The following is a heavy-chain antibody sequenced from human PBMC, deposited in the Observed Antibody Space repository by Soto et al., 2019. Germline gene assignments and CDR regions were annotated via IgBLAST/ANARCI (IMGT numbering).Heavy chain of an antibody. CDR1: GGSIDSGDYY. D-gene: IGHD3-3*01. J-gene: IGHJ6*02. CDR2: MSNSGSRI. CDR3: ARGGWNYDCLDV. V-gene: IGHV3-11*04. Sequence: LSLTCTVSGGSIDSGDYYWSWIRQPPGKGLEWISSMSNSGSRIYYSDSVKGRFTISRDNAMNSLYLQMNNLRDEDTAVYYCARGGWNYDCLDVWGQGTTVTVSS.